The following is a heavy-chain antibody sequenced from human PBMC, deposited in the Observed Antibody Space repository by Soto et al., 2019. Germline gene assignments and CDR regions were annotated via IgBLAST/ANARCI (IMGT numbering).Heavy chain of an antibody. V-gene: IGHV1-58*01. CDR2: IVVGSGNT. J-gene: IGHJ6*02. CDR1: GFTFTSSA. CDR3: AAGLYYYDSSGYYYYYYGMDV. Sequence: QMQLVQSGPEVKKPGTSVKVSCKASGFTFTSSAVQWVRQARGQRLEWIGWIVVGSGNTNYAQKFQERVTITRDMSTSTAYMELISLRSEDTAVYYCAAGLYYYDSSGYYYYYYGMDVWGQGTTVTVSS. D-gene: IGHD3-22*01.